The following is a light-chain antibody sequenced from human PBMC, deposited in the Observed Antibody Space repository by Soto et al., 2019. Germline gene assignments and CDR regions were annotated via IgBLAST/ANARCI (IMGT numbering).Light chain of an antibody. CDR3: QQSYSTPIS. CDR2: TAS. Sequence: DIQMTQSRSSLSASVGDTVTITCRASQSISSHLNWYQQKPGKAPNLLMYTASNLQSGVPSRFSGSGSGTDFTLTISSLQPEDFATYYCQQSYSTPISFGQGTRLEIK. CDR1: QSISSH. V-gene: IGKV1-39*01. J-gene: IGKJ5*01.